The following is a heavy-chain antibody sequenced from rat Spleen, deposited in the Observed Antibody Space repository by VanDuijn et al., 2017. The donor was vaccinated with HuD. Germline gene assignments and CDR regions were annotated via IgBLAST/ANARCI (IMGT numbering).Heavy chain of an antibody. Sequence: QVQLRESGPGLVQSSQTLSLTCNVSGFSLSGNIVHWVRQPPGKGLEWMGRMRFDGDTRYNSVLKSRLSISRDTSRNQVFLERSSLQTDDTGIYYCTREYNDGSSLGGWFVSWGQGTLVTVSS. CDR2: MRFDGDT. CDR1: GFSLSGNI. D-gene: IGHD1-12*02. CDR3: TREYNDGSSLGGWFVS. J-gene: IGHJ3*01. V-gene: IGHV2S30*01.